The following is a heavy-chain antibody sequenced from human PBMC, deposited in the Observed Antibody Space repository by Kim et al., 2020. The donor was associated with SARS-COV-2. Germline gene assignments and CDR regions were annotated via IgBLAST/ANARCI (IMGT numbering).Heavy chain of an antibody. CDR3: ARDVTMVRGVTDYYYGMDV. D-gene: IGHD3-10*01. V-gene: IGHV1-69*13. CDR1: GGTFSSYA. J-gene: IGHJ6*02. Sequence: SVKVSCKASGGTFSSYAISWVRQAPGQGLEWMGGIIPIFGTANYAQKFQGRVTITADESTSTAYMELSSLRSEDTAMYYCARDVTMVRGVTDYYYGMDVWGQGTTVTVSS. CDR2: IIPIFGTA.